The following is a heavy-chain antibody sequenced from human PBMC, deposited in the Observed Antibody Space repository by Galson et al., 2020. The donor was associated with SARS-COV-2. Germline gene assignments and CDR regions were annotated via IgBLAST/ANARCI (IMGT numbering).Heavy chain of an antibody. CDR3: ARDADSSGSYYYYGMDV. J-gene: IGHJ6*02. D-gene: IGHD3-22*01. V-gene: IGHV4-39*01. CDR1: GGSISSSSYY. Sequence: ETSETLSLTCTVSGGSISSSSYYWGWIRQPPGKGLEWIGSTYYRGSTYYNPSLKSRVTISVDTSKNQFSLKLSSVTAADTAVYYCARDADSSGSYYYYGMDVWGQGTTVTVSS. CDR2: TYYRGST.